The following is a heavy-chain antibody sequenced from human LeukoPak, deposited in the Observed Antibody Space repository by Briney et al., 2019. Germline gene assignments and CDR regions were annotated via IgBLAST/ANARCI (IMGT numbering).Heavy chain of an antibody. V-gene: IGHV3-21*01. CDR1: GFLFSSYG. Sequence: PGGSLTLSCAPSGFLFSSYGMNWVRPAPGKGLEWVSPITSSSSYIFRADSVEGRSTICRDNAKNSLYLQMNSLRAEDTAVYYCAREGYYGSGSYYANWFDPWGQGTLVTVSS. D-gene: IGHD3-10*01. CDR2: ITSSSSYI. J-gene: IGHJ5*02. CDR3: AREGYYGSGSYYANWFDP.